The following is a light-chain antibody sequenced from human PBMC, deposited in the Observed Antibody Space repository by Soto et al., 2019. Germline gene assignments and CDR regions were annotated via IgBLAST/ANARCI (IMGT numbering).Light chain of an antibody. Sequence: EIVMTQSPATLSVSPGERATPSCRASQSVSSNLAWYQQKPGQAPRLLIYGASTRATGIPARFSGSGSGTEFTLTISSLQSEDFAVYYCQQYNNWLTWTFGQGPKVDNK. CDR2: GAS. J-gene: IGKJ1*01. CDR1: QSVSSN. V-gene: IGKV3-15*01. CDR3: QQYNNWLTWT.